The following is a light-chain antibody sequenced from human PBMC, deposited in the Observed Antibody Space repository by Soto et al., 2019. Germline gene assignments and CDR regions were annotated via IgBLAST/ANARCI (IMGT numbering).Light chain of an antibody. CDR1: QNISSY. V-gene: IGKV3-11*01. CDR2: DAS. Sequence: EIVMTQSPAILSVSPGERATLSCRASQNISSYLIWYQQKPGQAPRLLIYDASNRATGIPARFSGSGSGTDFTLTISSLEPEDSAVYYCQQRSNWPITFGQGTRLEIK. CDR3: QQRSNWPIT. J-gene: IGKJ5*01.